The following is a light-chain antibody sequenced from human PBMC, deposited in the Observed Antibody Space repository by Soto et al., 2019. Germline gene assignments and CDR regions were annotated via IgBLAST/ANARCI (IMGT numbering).Light chain of an antibody. CDR1: SSNIGNNY. CDR3: AAWDDSLSGRV. V-gene: IGLV1-47*02. CDR2: SNN. Sequence: QSVLTQPPSVSAAPGQKVTISCSGSSSNIGNNYVSWYQQLPGTAPKLLIYSNNQRPPGVPDRFSGSKSGTSASLAISGLRSEDEADYYCAAWDDSLSGRVFGGGTKVTVL. J-gene: IGLJ3*02.